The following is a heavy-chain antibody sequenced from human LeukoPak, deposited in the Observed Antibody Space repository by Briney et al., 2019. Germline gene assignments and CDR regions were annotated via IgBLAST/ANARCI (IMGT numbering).Heavy chain of an antibody. CDR1: GGPISSSSYY. Sequence: SETLSLTCTVSGGPISSSSYYWGWIRQPPGKGLEWIGSIYYSGSTYYNPSLKSRVTISADTSKNQFSLKLSSVTAADTAVYYCATNIVVVPAAQYYYYGMDVWGQGTTVTVSS. D-gene: IGHD2-2*01. CDR3: ATNIVVVPAAQYYYYGMDV. J-gene: IGHJ6*02. CDR2: IYYSGST. V-gene: IGHV4-39*01.